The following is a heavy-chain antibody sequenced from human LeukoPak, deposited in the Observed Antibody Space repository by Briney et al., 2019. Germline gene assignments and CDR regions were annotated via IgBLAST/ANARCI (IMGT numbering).Heavy chain of an antibody. J-gene: IGHJ4*02. CDR1: GFTFSSHA. CDR2: ISDSGGSK. V-gene: IGHV3-23*01. Sequence: GGSLRLSCAASGFTFSSHAMSWVRQAPGNGLESFSTISDSGGSKYYADSVKGRFTISRDNSKNTLYLQLNSLRAEDTAVYYRAKVPLSSRSYDYWGQGTLVIVSS. CDR3: AKVPLSSRSYDY. D-gene: IGHD2-15*01.